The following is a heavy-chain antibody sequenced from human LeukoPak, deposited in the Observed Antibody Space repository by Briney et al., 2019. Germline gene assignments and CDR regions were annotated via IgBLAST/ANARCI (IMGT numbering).Heavy chain of an antibody. CDR1: GYTFTGYY. V-gene: IGHV1-2*06. CDR3: ATYYDFWSGYDS. J-gene: IGHJ4*02. CDR2: INPNSGGT. D-gene: IGHD3-3*01. Sequence: ASVKVSCKASGYTFTGYYMHWVRQALGQGLEWMGRINPNSGGTNYAQKFQGRVTMTRDTSISTAYMELSRLRSDDTAVYYCATYYDFWSGYDSWGQGTLVTVSS.